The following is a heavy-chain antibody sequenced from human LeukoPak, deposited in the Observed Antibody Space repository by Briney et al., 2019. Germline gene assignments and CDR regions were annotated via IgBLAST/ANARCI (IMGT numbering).Heavy chain of an antibody. V-gene: IGHV4-39*01. Sequence: SETLSLTCTVSGGSVGSTTYYWGWIRQSPGAGPEWIANIRYGTNGDYNPSLKSRVTISADTSENQFSLRLSSVTAADTAVYYCAALWNWDPQWTFDIWGRGTRVTVSS. CDR1: GGSVGSTTYY. D-gene: IGHD1-7*01. J-gene: IGHJ3*02. CDR3: AALWNWDPQWTFDI. CDR2: IRYGTNG.